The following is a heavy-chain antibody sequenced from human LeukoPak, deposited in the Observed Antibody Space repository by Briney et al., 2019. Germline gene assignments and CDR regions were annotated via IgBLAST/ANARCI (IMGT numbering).Heavy chain of an antibody. CDR1: GFTFSYYT. CDR2: ISYGRNNK. D-gene: IGHD6-6*01. V-gene: IGHV3-30-3*01. Sequence: GGSLRLSCAASGFTFSYYTMHWVRQAPGKGLEWVAVISYGRNNKYYADSVRGRFTISRDNSKNTLYLQMNSLRAEDTAVYYCARDNSVNFYEYSSSSDYWGQGTLVTVSS. CDR3: ARDNSVNFYEYSSSSDY. J-gene: IGHJ4*02.